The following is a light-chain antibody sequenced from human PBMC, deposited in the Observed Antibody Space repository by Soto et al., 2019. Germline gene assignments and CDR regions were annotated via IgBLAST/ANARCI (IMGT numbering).Light chain of an antibody. CDR2: DSS. CDR1: QSVGTY. J-gene: IGKJ4*01. Sequence: EIVLTQSPATLSLSPGERATLSCRASQSVGTYFAWYQQKPGQAPRLLIYDSSNRATGIPARFSGSGSGTDFTLTISSLGPEDSAVYYCQQRSDWPSTFGGGTKVEIK. CDR3: QQRSDWPST. V-gene: IGKV3-11*01.